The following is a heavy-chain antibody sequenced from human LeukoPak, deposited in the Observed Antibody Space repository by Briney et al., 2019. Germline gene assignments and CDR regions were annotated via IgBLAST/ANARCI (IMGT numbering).Heavy chain of an antibody. CDR1: GYTFTNYG. Sequence: ASVKVSCKASGYTFTNYGINWVRQAPGQGLEWMGWISAYNGNTNYAQKLQGRVTMTTDTSTSTAYMELRSLRSDDTAVYYCARDLDQYSGRFGGFGHDFWGQGTLVTVSS. J-gene: IGHJ4*02. CDR3: ARDLDQYSGRFGGFGHDF. V-gene: IGHV1-18*01. D-gene: IGHD1-26*01. CDR2: ISAYNGNT.